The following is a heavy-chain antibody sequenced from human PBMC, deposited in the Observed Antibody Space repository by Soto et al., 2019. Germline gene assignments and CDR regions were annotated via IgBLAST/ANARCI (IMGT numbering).Heavy chain of an antibody. CDR3: TRVSPFVTGPDY. CDR2: ISPDGSEE. J-gene: IGHJ4*02. D-gene: IGHD3-9*01. CDR1: GFTFSGYW. Sequence: GGSLRLSCAASGFTFSGYWMTWVRQAPGKGLEGVANISPDGSEEYYVDSVKGRFTISRDNAKNSVYLQMNSLRSEDTAVYFCTRVSPFVTGPDYWGQGTLVTVSS. V-gene: IGHV3-7*04.